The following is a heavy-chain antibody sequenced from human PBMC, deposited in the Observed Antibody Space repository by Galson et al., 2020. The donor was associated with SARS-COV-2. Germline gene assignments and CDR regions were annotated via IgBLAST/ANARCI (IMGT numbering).Heavy chain of an antibody. CDR1: GFTFSNYE. J-gene: IGHJ3*01. V-gene: IGHV3-48*03. Sequence: GGSLRLSCAASGFTFSNYEMNWVRQAPGQGLEWISYISDTGTNIYYADSVKGRFTISRDDAENSLYLQMTSLRADDTAVYYCASPYLAAATFFGAFDLWGQGTMVTVSS. D-gene: IGHD6-13*01. CDR3: ASPYLAAATFFGAFDL. CDR2: ISDTGTNI.